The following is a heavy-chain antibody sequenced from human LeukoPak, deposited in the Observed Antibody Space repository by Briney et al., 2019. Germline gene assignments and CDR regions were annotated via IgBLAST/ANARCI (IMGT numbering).Heavy chain of an antibody. J-gene: IGHJ6*02. CDR1: GGSISSSSYY. D-gene: IGHD2-2*01. V-gene: IGHV4-39*07. CDR3: ARVRQLPPDYYGMDV. CDR2: IYYSGST. Sequence: SETLSLTCTVSGGSISSSSYYWGWIRQPPGKGLEWIGSIYYSGSTYYNPSLKSRVTISVDTSKNQFSLKLSSVTAADTAVYYCARVRQLPPDYYGMDVWGQGTTVTVSS.